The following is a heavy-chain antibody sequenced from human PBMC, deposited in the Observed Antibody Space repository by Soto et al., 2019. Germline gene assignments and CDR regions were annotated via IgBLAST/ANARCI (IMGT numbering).Heavy chain of an antibody. Sequence: SQTLGLTCAVSGDSSSTDYWSWIRQTPGKGLEWLGYIHGSGRTNYNPSFGSRVTDSVDTSKKQLSLKLNSVTAADTAVYYCVNSARCLQCKRGRSGPFDSWGTGPQVT. V-gene: IGHV4-59*01. CDR3: VNSARCLQCKRGRSGPFDS. CDR1: GDSSSTDY. D-gene: IGHD1-26*01. J-gene: IGHJ4*02. CDR2: IHGSGRT.